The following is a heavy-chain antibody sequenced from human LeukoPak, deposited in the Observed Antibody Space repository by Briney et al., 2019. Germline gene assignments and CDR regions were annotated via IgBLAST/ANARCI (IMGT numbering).Heavy chain of an antibody. D-gene: IGHD5-18*01. Sequence: PSETLSLTCTVSGGSISSYYWSWIRQPPGKGLEWIGYIYYSGSTNYNPSLKSRVTISVDTSKNQFSLKLSSVTAADTAVYYCARDSRTAMDPNWFDPWGQGTLVTVSS. V-gene: IGHV4-59*01. J-gene: IGHJ5*02. CDR3: ARDSRTAMDPNWFDP. CDR1: GGSISSYY. CDR2: IYYSGST.